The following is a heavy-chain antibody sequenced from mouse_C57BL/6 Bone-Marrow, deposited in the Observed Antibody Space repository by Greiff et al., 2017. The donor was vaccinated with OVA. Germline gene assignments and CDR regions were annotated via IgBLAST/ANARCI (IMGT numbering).Heavy chain of an antibody. CDR1: GYTFTDYY. CDR2: INPYNGGT. D-gene: IGHD4-1*01. V-gene: IGHV1-19*01. CDR3: AREVGLGDY. Sequence: VQLQQSGPVLVKPGASVKMSCKASGYTFTDYYMNWVKQSHGKSLEWIGVINPYNGGTSYNQKFKGKATLTVDKSTSTAYMELNSLTSEDSAVYYCAREVGLGDYWGQGTTLTVSS. J-gene: IGHJ2*01.